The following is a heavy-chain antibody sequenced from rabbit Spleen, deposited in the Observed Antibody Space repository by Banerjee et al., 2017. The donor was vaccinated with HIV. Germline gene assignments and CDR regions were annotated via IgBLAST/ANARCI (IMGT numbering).Heavy chain of an antibody. J-gene: IGHJ4*01. CDR3: ARDLIGVIGWNFYW. D-gene: IGHD2-1*01. CDR2: INAATGKP. CDR1: GFSFSDRDV. V-gene: IGHV1S45*01. Sequence: QEQLVESGGGLVQPEGSLTLTCKASGFSFSDRDVICWVRQAPGKGLEWIACINAATGKPVYATWASGRFTISRTSSTTVTLRMTSLTAADRATYFCARDLIGVIGWNFYWWGPGTLVTVS.